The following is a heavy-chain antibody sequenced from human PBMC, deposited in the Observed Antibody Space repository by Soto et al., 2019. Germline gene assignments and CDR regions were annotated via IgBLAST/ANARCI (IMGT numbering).Heavy chain of an antibody. CDR2: IYPGDSDT. Sequence: GESLKISCKASGYSFTSYWIGWVRQMPGKGLEWMGIIYPGDSDTIYSPSFQGQVTISADKSISTAYLQWDSLKASDTAMYYCARPPYSASYYYFDQWGQGTPVTVSS. J-gene: IGHJ4*02. V-gene: IGHV5-51*01. D-gene: IGHD1-26*01. CDR3: ARPPYSASYYYFDQ. CDR1: GYSFTSYW.